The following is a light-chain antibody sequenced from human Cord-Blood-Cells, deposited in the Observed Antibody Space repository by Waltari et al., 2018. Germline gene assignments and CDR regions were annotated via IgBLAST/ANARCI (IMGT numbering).Light chain of an antibody. CDR2: AAS. CDR3: QQSYSTPWT. Sequence: DLQMTHSPSYLPAPVGDSVTITCRASQSISSYLNWYQQKPGKAPKLLIYAASSLQSGVPSRFSGSGSGTDFTLTISSLQPEDFATYYCQQSYSTPWTFGQGTKVEIK. J-gene: IGKJ1*01. CDR1: QSISSY. V-gene: IGKV1-39*01.